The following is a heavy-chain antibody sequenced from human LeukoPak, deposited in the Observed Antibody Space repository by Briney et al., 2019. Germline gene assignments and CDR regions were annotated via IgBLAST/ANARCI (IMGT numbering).Heavy chain of an antibody. V-gene: IGHV1-2*02. CDR2: INPNSGGT. Sequence: ASVKVSCKASGYTFTGYYIHWVRQAPGQGLEWMGWINPNSGGTKYAQKFQGRVTMTRDTSISTAYMELSRLTSDDMAVYYCARHLDSGNYYPIDYWGQGTLVTVSS. CDR1: GYTFTGYY. D-gene: IGHD1-26*01. CDR3: ARHLDSGNYYPIDY. J-gene: IGHJ4*02.